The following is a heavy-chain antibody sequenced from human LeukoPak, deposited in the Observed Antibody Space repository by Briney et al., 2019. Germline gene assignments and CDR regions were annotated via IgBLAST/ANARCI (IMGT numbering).Heavy chain of an antibody. J-gene: IGHJ5*02. CDR3: ARLLYYDYVWEGKNWFDP. CDR1: GFTFSSYE. CDR2: ISSSGSTI. D-gene: IGHD3-16*01. V-gene: IGHV3-48*03. Sequence: GGSLRLSCAASGFTFSSYEMNWVRQAPGKGLEWVSYISSSGSTIYYADSVKGRFTISRDNAKNSLYLQMNSLRAEDTAVYYCARLLYYDYVWEGKNWFDPWGQGTLVTVSS.